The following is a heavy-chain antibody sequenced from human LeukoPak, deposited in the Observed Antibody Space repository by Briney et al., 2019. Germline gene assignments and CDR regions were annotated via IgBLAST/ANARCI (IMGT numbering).Heavy chain of an antibody. Sequence: ASVKVSCKASGHTFTSYGISWVRQAPGQGLEWMGWISAYNGNTNYAQKLQGRVTMTTDTSTSTAYMELRSLRSDDTAVYYCARDFPTNYDFWSPPYYFDYWGQGTLVTVSS. V-gene: IGHV1-18*01. J-gene: IGHJ4*02. D-gene: IGHD3-3*01. CDR3: ARDFPTNYDFWSPPYYFDY. CDR1: GHTFTSYG. CDR2: ISAYNGNT.